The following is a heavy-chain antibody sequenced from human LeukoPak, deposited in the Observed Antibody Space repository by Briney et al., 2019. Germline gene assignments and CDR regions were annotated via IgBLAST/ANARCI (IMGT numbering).Heavy chain of an antibody. CDR1: GGTFSSYA. CDR3: ASNLSGPRDY. V-gene: IGHV1-69*13. Sequence: GASVNVSCKASGGTFSSYAISWVRQAPGQGLEWMGGIIPIFGTANYAQKFQGRVTITADESTSTAYMELSSLRSEDTAVYYCASNLSGPRDYWDQGTLVTVSS. J-gene: IGHJ4*02. D-gene: IGHD6-19*01. CDR2: IIPIFGTA.